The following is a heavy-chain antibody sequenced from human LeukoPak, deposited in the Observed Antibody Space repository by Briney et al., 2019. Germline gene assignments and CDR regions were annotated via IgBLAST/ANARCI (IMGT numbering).Heavy chain of an antibody. D-gene: IGHD2-15*01. CDR2: ISGSGGST. J-gene: IGHJ4*02. CDR3: AKHLPYCSGGSCPPYHFDY. CDR1: GFTFSSYA. V-gene: IGHV3-23*01. Sequence: PGGSLRLSCAASGFTFSSYAMSWVRQAPGKGLEWVSAISGSGGSTYYADSVKGRFTISRDNSKNTLYLQMNSLRAEDTAVYYCAKHLPYCSGGSCPPYHFDYWGQGTLVTVSS.